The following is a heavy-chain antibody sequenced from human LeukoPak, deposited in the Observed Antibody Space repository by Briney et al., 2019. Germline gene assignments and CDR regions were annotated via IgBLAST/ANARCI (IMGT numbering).Heavy chain of an antibody. CDR1: GFTFSSYG. J-gene: IGHJ6*03. CDR2: IRYDGSNK. CDR3: AKDEWVVAAYYYMDV. D-gene: IGHD2-15*01. V-gene: IGHV3-30*02. Sequence: GGSLRLSCAASGFTFSSYGMHWVRQAPGKGLEWVAFIRYDGSNKYYADSVKGRFTISRDNSKNTLYLQMNSLRAEDTAVYYCAKDEWVVAAYYYMDVWGKGTTVTISS.